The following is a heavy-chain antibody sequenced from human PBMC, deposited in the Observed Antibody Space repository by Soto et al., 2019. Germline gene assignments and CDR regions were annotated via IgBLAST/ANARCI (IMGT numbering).Heavy chain of an antibody. D-gene: IGHD4-17*01. CDR1: GFTFGDYA. V-gene: IGHV3-49*03. J-gene: IGHJ6*02. CDR3: TRDDDYVSYYYYGMDV. CDR2: IRSKAYGGTT. Sequence: GGSLRLSCTASGFTFGDYAMSWFRQAPGEGLEWVGFIRSKAYGGTTEYAASVKGRFTISRDDSKSIAYLQMNSLKTEDTAVYYCTRDDDYVSYYYYGMDVWGQGTTVTVSS.